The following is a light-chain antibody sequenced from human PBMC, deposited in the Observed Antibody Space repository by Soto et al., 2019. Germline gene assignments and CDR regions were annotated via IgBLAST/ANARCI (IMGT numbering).Light chain of an antibody. CDR3: QQYNNWPQ. CDR2: AAS. J-gene: IGKJ1*01. V-gene: IGKV1-39*01. CDR1: QRISTY. Sequence: DIQVTQSPASLSSCLLDRVTITCRASQRISTYLHWFQQKPGKAPKLLIYAASNLQSGVPSRFSGSGSGTEFTLTISSLQSEDFAVYYCQQYNNWPQFGQGTKVDIK.